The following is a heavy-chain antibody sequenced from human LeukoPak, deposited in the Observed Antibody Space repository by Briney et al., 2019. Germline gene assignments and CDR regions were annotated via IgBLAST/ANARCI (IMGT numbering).Heavy chain of an antibody. J-gene: IGHJ4*02. D-gene: IGHD1-26*01. V-gene: IGHV6-1*01. CDR3: ARDSPVGATRRGFDY. CDR1: GDSVSSTSAV. Sequence: SQTLSLTCAISGDSVSSTSAVWNWIRQSPSRGLEWLGRTYYRSKWYNDYAVPVKSRITINPDTSKNQFSLQLNSVTPVDTAVYCCARDSPVGATRRGFDYWGQGTLVTVSS. CDR2: TYYRSKWYN.